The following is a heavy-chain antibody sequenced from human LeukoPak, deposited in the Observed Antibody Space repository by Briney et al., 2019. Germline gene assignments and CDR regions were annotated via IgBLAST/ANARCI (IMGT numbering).Heavy chain of an antibody. V-gene: IGHV3-23*01. CDR1: GFTFSNYA. CDR2: ISDNTGSP. Sequence: GGSLRLSCAASGFTFSNYAMNWVRQAPGKGLEWVSSISDNTGSPYYEDSVKGRFTISRDNSKNTLYLQMNSPRAEDTALYRCAKGGYRFGSLGLGYFDYWGQGALVTVSS. J-gene: IGHJ4*02. CDR3: AKGGYRFGSLGLGYFDY. D-gene: IGHD5-18*01.